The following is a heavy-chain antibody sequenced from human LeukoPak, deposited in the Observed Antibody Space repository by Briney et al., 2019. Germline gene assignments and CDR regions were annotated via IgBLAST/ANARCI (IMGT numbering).Heavy chain of an antibody. CDR1: GFTFSSNY. Sequence: GGSLRLSCAASGFTFSSNYMSWVRQAPGKGLEWVAVISYDGSNKYYADSVKGRFTISRDNSKNTLYLQMNSLRAEDTAVYYCAKDLVVGIAAAGTRYGMDVWGQGTTVTVSS. D-gene: IGHD6-13*01. CDR2: ISYDGSNK. V-gene: IGHV3-30*18. CDR3: AKDLVVGIAAAGTRYGMDV. J-gene: IGHJ6*02.